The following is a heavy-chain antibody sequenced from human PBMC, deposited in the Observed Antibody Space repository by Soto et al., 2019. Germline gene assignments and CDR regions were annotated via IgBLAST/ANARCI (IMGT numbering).Heavy chain of an antibody. CDR1: GVAVSINY. CDR3: ARDSDFRVGATSGPPEH. D-gene: IGHD1-26*01. J-gene: IGHJ4*02. V-gene: IGHV3-53*01. CDR2: IYSGGTT. Sequence: EVQLVESGGSLIQPGGTLRLTFAASGVAVSINYMSWVRQAPGRGLEWVSVIYSGGTTYYEDSVKGRFTISRDNSKNTVYLQMSSRSVEDTAVYYCARDSDFRVGATSGPPEHWGQGTLVTVSS.